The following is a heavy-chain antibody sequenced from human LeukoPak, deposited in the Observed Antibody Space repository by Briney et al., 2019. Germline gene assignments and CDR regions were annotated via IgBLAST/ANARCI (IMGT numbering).Heavy chain of an antibody. J-gene: IGHJ6*03. Sequence: ASVEVSCKASGYTFTGYYMHWVRQAPGQGLEWMGWINPNSGGTNYAQKFQGRVTMTRDTSISTAYMELSRLRSDDTAVYYCARGGGGGLAYYYYMDVWGKGTTVTVSS. CDR3: ARGGGGGLAYYYYMDV. D-gene: IGHD3-16*01. CDR1: GYTFTGYY. V-gene: IGHV1-2*02. CDR2: INPNSGGT.